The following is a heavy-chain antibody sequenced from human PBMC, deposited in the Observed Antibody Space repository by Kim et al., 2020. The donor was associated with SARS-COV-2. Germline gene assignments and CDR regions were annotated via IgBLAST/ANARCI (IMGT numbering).Heavy chain of an antibody. V-gene: IGHV1-69*13. J-gene: IGHJ6*02. D-gene: IGHD3-9*01. CDR2: IIPIFGTA. Sequence: SVKVSCKASGGTFSSYAISWVRQAPGQGLEWMGGIIPIFGTANYAQKFQGRVTITADESTSTAYMELSSLRSEDTAVYYCARQRAYYDILTGYPTKPTYYYYGMDVWGQGTTVTVSS. CDR3: ARQRAYYDILTGYPTKPTYYYYGMDV. CDR1: GGTFSSYA.